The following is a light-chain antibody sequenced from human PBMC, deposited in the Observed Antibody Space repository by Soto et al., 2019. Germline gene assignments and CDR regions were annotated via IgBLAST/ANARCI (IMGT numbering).Light chain of an antibody. Sequence: QLVLTQPASVSGSPGQSITISCTGTSSDVGGYNYVSWYQQHPGKAPKLMIYDVSNRPSGVSNRFSGSKSGNTASLTISGLQAEDEADYYCRSYTSSSTLVFGGGTKLTVL. CDR2: DVS. CDR1: SSDVGGYNY. J-gene: IGLJ2*01. CDR3: RSYTSSSTLV. V-gene: IGLV2-14*01.